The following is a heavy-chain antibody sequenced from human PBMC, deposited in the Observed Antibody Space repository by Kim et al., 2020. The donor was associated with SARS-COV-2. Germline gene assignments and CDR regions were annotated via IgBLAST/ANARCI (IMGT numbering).Heavy chain of an antibody. D-gene: IGHD3-10*02. V-gene: IGHV3-23*01. Sequence: GGSLRLSCAASGFTFSTYAMSWVRQAPGKGLECVSAISGNGRTTSYADSVRGRFTISRDNSKNTLYPQMNSLRAEDTAIYYCAKSLFGGCDYWGQGTLVTVSS. CDR1: GFTFSTYA. CDR3: AKSLFGGCDY. J-gene: IGHJ4*02. CDR2: ISGNGRTT.